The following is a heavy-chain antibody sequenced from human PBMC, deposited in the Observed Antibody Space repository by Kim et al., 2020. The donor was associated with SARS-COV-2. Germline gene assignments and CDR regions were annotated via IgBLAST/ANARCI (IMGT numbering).Heavy chain of an antibody. CDR1: GFTFSSYS. Sequence: GGSLRLSCAASGFTFSSYSMNWVRQTPGKGLEWVSYISSSSSTIYYADSVKGRFTISRDNAKNSLYLQMNSLRDEDTAVYYCARSQYYYGSGGSFDYWGQGTLVTVSS. V-gene: IGHV3-48*02. D-gene: IGHD3-10*01. J-gene: IGHJ4*02. CDR2: ISSSSSTI. CDR3: ARSQYYYGSGGSFDY.